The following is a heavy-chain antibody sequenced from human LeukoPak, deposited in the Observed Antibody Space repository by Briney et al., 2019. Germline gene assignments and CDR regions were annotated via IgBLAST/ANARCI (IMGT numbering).Heavy chain of an antibody. J-gene: IGHJ4*02. CDR1: DYSISSGYGYY. CDR3: ASTGDYYDSSGYYYVRKAAFDY. CDR2: IYYSGST. V-gene: IGHV4-38-2*02. D-gene: IGHD3-22*01. Sequence: SETLSLTCTVSDYSISSGYGYYWGWIRQPPGKGLEWIGSIYYSGSTYYNPSLKSRVTISVDTSKNQFSLKLSSVTAADTAVYYCASTGDYYDSSGYYYVRKAAFDYWGQGTLVTVSS.